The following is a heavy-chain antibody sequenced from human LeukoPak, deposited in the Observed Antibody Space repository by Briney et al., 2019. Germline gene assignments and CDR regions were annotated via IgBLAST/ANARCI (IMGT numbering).Heavy chain of an antibody. CDR3: ATARWNYDSSGYYY. CDR1: GYTLTKLS. D-gene: IGHD3-22*01. CDR2: FDPEDGET. V-gene: IGHV1-24*01. J-gene: IGHJ4*02. Sequence: ASVKVSCKVSGYTLTKLSMHWVRQAPGKGLEWRGGFDPEDGETIYAQKFQGRVTMTADTSTDTAYMELSSLRSEDTAVYYCATARWNYDSSGYYYWGQGTLVTVSS.